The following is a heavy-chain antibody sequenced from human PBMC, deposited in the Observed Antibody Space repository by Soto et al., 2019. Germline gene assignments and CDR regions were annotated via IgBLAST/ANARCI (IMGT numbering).Heavy chain of an antibody. CDR2: ISTYNGNT. Sequence: QVQLVQSGAEVKKPGASLKVSCRASGYTFTTYGISWVRQAPEKGLEWMGGISTYNGNTNYAQKFQGRVTMTTDTSTSTAYMQLRSLRSDDTAVYYCASLISRSGYWVQGTLVTVST. D-gene: IGHD2-8*01. CDR3: ASLISRSGY. J-gene: IGHJ4*02. V-gene: IGHV1-18*01. CDR1: GYTFTTYG.